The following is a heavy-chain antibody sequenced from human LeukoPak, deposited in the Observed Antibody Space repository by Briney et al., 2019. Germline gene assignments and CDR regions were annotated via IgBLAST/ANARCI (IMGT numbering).Heavy chain of an antibody. CDR2: IVVGSGNT. D-gene: IGHD3-10*01. CDR1: GFIFTSST. V-gene: IGHV1-58*02. CDR3: AGTPWFGELTLDY. J-gene: IGHJ4*02. Sequence: GASVKVSCKASGFIFTSSTIQWVRQARGQRLEWIGWIVVGSGNTNYAQKFQERVIITRDMSTTTVYMELSSLRSEDTAVYYCAGTPWFGELTLDYWGQGTLVTVSS.